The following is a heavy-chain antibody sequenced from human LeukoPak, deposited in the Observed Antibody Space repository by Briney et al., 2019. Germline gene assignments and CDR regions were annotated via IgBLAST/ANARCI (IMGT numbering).Heavy chain of an antibody. J-gene: IGHJ4*02. CDR1: GYTITNYY. CDR3: ARDVASSGYFWD. D-gene: IGHD3-22*01. V-gene: IGHV1-46*01. Sequence: ASVKVSCKASGYTITNYYMHWVRQAPGQGLEWMGIINPSGGSTTYAQKFQGRVTMTRDSSTSTVYMELRSLRSEDTAVYYCARDVASSGYFWDWGQGTLVTVSS. CDR2: INPSGGST.